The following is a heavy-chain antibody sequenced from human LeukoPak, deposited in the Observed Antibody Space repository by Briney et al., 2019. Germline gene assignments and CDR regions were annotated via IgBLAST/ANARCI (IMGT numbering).Heavy chain of an antibody. J-gene: IGHJ5*02. D-gene: IGHD3-22*01. CDR1: GFTFSSYA. V-gene: IGHV3-23*01. CDR2: ISGSGGST. CDR3: AREYYYDSSGYYLPQQITGRYDH. Sequence: PGGSLRLYCAASGFTFSSYAMRWVRQAPGKGLEWVSAISGSGGSTYYADSVKGRFTISRDNSKNTLYLQMNSLRAEDTAVYYCAREYYYDSSGYYLPQQITGRYDHWGQGTLVTVSS.